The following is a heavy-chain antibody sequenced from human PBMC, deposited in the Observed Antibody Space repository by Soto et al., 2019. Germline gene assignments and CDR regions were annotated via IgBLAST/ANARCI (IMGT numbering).Heavy chain of an antibody. CDR1: GGSISSSSYY. Sequence: SETLSLTCTVSGGSISSSSYYWGWIRQPPGKGLEGIGSIYYSGSTYYNPSLKSRVTISVDTSKNQFSLKLSSVTAADTAVYYCARELDYGDYSYYFDYWGQGTLVTVSS. CDR3: ARELDYGDYSYYFDY. V-gene: IGHV4-39*07. J-gene: IGHJ4*02. CDR2: IYYSGST. D-gene: IGHD4-17*01.